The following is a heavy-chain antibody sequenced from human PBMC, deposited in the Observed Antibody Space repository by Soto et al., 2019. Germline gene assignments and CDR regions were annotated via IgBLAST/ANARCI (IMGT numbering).Heavy chain of an antibody. V-gene: IGHV1-69*01. CDR1: GGTFSSYA. J-gene: IGHJ4*02. CDR3: ARDLSPSHYYDSSGYYSYFDY. D-gene: IGHD3-22*01. Sequence: QVQLVQSGAEVKKPGSSVKVSCKASGGTFSSYAISWVRQAPGQGLEWMGGIIPIFGTANYAQKFQGRVTITADESTSTAYMELSSLRSEDTAVYYCARDLSPSHYYDSSGYYSYFDYWGQGTLVTVSS. CDR2: IIPIFGTA.